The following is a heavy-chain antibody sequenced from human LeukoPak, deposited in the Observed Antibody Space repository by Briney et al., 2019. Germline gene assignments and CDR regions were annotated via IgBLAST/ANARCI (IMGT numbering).Heavy chain of an antibody. J-gene: IGHJ4*02. V-gene: IGHV1-8*03. Sequence: AAVMVSCEASRYTFTSYAINWVRQATGQGLEWMGWMNPNSGNTGYAQKFQGRVTITRNTSISTAYMELSSLRSEDTAVYYCARGEADYWGQGTLVTVSS. CDR1: RYTFTSYA. CDR2: MNPNSGNT. CDR3: ARGEADY.